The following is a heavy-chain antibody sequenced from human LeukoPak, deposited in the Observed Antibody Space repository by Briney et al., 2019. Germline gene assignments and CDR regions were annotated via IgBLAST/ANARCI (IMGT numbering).Heavy chain of an antibody. V-gene: IGHV3-23*01. CDR1: GFTFTSYS. J-gene: IGHJ4*02. D-gene: IGHD1-26*01. CDR2: ISGGGGST. Sequence: GGSLRLSCAASGFTFTSYSMNWVRQAPGKGLEWVSTISGGGGSTYYADSVRGRFTISRDNSKNTLYLQVNSLRAEDTAVYYCAKGGKWDVTPFDYWGQGTLVTVSS. CDR3: AKGGKWDVTPFDY.